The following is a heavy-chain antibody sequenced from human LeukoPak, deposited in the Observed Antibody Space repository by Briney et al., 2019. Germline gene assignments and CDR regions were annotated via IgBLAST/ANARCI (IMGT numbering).Heavy chain of an antibody. CDR1: GYTFTSYD. J-gene: IGHJ6*02. D-gene: IGHD4-17*01. CDR3: ARDRGGDYVVSFYYGMDV. V-gene: IGHV1-8*01. CDR2: MNPNSGNT. Sequence: GASVKVSCKASGYTFTSYDINWVRQATGQGLEWMGWMNPNSGNTGYAQKFQGRVTMTRDTSTSTVYMELSSLRSEDTAVYYCARDRGGDYVVSFYYGMDVWGQGTTVTVSS.